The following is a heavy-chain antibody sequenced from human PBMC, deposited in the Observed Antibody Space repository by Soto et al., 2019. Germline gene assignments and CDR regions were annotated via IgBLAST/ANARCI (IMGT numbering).Heavy chain of an antibody. D-gene: IGHD5-18*01. Sequence: PSETLSLTCSISGDSINSYYWSWIRQPPGKGLEWIGYIYSSGSTHYNPSLQSRVTISIDTSKNQVSLKVNSVTAADTAVYYCARDHPHSYGVYYFDYWGQGTPVTVSS. CDR2: IYSSGST. V-gene: IGHV4-59*01. CDR3: ARDHPHSYGVYYFDY. CDR1: GDSINSYY. J-gene: IGHJ4*02.